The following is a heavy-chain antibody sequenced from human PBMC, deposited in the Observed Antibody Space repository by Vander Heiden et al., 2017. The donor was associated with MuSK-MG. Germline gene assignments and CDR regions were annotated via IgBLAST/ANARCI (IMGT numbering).Heavy chain of an antibody. V-gene: IGHV4-59*01. CDR3: ARVVVVVAATDYYYMDV. J-gene: IGHJ6*03. D-gene: IGHD2-15*01. CDR1: GGSISSYY. CDR2: IYYSGST. Sequence: QVQLQESGPGLVKPSETLSLTCTVSGGSISSYYWSWIRQPPGKGLEWIGYIYYSGSTNYNPSLKRRVTISVDTSKNQFSLKLSSVTAADTAVYYCARVVVVVAATDYYYMDVWGQGTTVTVSS.